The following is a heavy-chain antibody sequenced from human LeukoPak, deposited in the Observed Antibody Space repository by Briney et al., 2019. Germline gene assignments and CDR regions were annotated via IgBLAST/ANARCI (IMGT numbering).Heavy chain of an antibody. CDR3: ARDAYSSSWSRIDY. CDR1: GYTFTGYY. CDR2: INPNSGGT. Sequence: ASVKVSCKASGYTFTGYYMHWVRQATGQGLEWIGWINPNSGGTNYAQKFQGRVTMTRDTSISTAYMELSRLRSDDTAVYYCARDAYSSSWSRIDYWGQGTLVTVSS. D-gene: IGHD6-13*01. J-gene: IGHJ4*02. V-gene: IGHV1-2*02.